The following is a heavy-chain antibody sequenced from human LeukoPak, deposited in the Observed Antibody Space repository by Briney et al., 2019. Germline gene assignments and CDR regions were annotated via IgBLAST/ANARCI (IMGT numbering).Heavy chain of an antibody. CDR3: ARVKDGDYFDY. Sequence: SETLSLTCTVPGGSISSYYWSWIRQPPGKGLEWIGYIYYSGSTNYNPSLKSRVTISVDTSKNQFSLKLSSVTAADTAVYYCARVKDGDYFDYWGQGTLVTVSS. CDR2: IYYSGST. V-gene: IGHV4-59*01. J-gene: IGHJ4*02. CDR1: GGSISSYY. D-gene: IGHD4-17*01.